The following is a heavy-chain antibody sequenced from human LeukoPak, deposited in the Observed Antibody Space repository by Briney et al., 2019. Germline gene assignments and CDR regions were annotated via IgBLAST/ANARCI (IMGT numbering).Heavy chain of an antibody. Sequence: GGSLRLSCAASGFIFSTYGMHWVRQAPGKGLEWVAVIWSDGSRKEYADSVKGRFTISRDNSKNTLYLQMNSLRAEDTAVYYCARSFSSSLYYFDYWGQGTLVTVSS. D-gene: IGHD6-6*01. CDR2: IWSDGSRK. V-gene: IGHV3-33*01. J-gene: IGHJ4*02. CDR1: GFIFSTYG. CDR3: ARSFSSSLYYFDY.